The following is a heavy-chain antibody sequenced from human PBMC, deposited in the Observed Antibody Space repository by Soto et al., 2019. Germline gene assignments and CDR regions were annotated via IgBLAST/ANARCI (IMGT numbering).Heavy chain of an antibody. CDR3: ARGGFQRGNYYIFDY. D-gene: IGHD3-22*01. CDR1: GGSFSGYY. CDR2: INHSGTT. V-gene: IGHV4-34*01. J-gene: IGHJ4*02. Sequence: SETLSLTCAVYGGSFSGYYWTWIGQPPGKGLEWIGEINHSGTTTYNPSLKSRVTISVDTSRDQFSLRLSSVTAADTAVYFCARGGFQRGNYYIFDYWGQGALVTVSS.